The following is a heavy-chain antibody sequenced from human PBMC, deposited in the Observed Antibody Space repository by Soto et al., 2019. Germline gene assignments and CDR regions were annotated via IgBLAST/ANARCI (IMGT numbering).Heavy chain of an antibody. CDR3: ASGGSYYIFDY. Sequence: ASVKVSCKVSGYTFTSYYMHWVRQAPGQGLEWMGIINPSGGSTSYAQKFQGRVTMTGDTSTSTVYMELSSLRSEDTAVYYCASGGSYYIFDYWGQGTLVTVSS. V-gene: IGHV1-46*01. CDR2: INPSGGST. CDR1: GYTFTSYY. J-gene: IGHJ4*02. D-gene: IGHD1-26*01.